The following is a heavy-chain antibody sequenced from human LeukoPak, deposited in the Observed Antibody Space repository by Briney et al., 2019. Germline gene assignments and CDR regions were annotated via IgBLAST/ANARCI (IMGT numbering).Heavy chain of an antibody. D-gene: IGHD3-22*01. V-gene: IGHV4-59*01. CDR1: GGSISSYY. Sequence: SETLSLTCTVSGGSISSYYWSWSRKPPGRGLEWMGYIYYSGSTNYNPSLKSRVTISVDTSKNPFSLKLSSVTAADTAVYYCARGNYDSSGYFDYWGQGTLVTVSS. CDR2: IYYSGST. J-gene: IGHJ4*02. CDR3: ARGNYDSSGYFDY.